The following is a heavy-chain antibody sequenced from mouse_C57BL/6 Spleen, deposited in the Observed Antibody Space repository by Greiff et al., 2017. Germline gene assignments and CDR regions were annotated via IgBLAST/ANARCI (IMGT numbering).Heavy chain of an antibody. V-gene: IGHV1-15*01. CDR1: GYTFTDYE. D-gene: IGHD1-1*02. Sequence: QVQLQQSGAELVRPGASVTLSCKASGYTFTDYEMHWVKQTPVHGLEWIGAIDPETGGTAYNQKFKGKAILTADKSSSTAYMELRSLTSEASAVYYCTIYYYSWFAYWGQGTLVTVSA. J-gene: IGHJ3*01. CDR2: IDPETGGT. CDR3: TIYYYSWFAY.